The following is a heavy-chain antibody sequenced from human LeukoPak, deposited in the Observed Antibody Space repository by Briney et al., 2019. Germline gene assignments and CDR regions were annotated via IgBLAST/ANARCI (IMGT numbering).Heavy chain of an antibody. Sequence: QTGRSLRLSCAASGFTFKNYAMHWVRQAPGKGLEWVSSISWNSGNVDYSDSAKGRFTLSRDNAKNSLFLQMNSLRDEDTAFYYCAKSGTYSSSSGYIDSWGHGTPVTVSS. V-gene: IGHV3-9*01. J-gene: IGHJ4*01. CDR2: ISWNSGNV. D-gene: IGHD6-6*01. CDR3: AKSGTYSSSSGYIDS. CDR1: GFTFKNYA.